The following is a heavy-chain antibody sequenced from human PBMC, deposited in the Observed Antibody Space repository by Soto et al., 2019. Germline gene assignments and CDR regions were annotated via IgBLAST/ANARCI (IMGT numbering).Heavy chain of an antibody. CDR1: GFNLRSYA. Sequence: EAQLVESGGDLVQPGGSLRLSCVASGFNLRSYAMHWVRQGTGKGLEWVSGIGTTGDPYYPDSVKGRFTITRDNAKKSLYLQMNNLRAGDTAVYYCVRTLRLGESGYGMDVWGQGTTVTVSS. CDR3: VRTLRLGESGYGMDV. J-gene: IGHJ6*02. D-gene: IGHD3-16*01. V-gene: IGHV3-13*05. CDR2: IGTTGDP.